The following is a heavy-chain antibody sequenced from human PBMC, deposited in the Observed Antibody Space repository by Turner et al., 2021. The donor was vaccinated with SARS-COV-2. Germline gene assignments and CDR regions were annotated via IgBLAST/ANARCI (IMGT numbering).Heavy chain of an antibody. J-gene: IGHJ4*02. Sequence: LQLQESGPGLVKPSETLSLTCTVSGGSISSSTYYWGWIRQPPGKGLEWVSVIYSGGSTFYADSVKGRFTISRDNSRNTLYLQMNSLRAEDTAVYYCARDYGDYYFDYWGQGTLVTVSS. CDR2: IYSGGST. D-gene: IGHD4-17*01. CDR1: GGSISSSTYY. CDR3: ARDYGDYYFDY. V-gene: IGHV3-53*01.